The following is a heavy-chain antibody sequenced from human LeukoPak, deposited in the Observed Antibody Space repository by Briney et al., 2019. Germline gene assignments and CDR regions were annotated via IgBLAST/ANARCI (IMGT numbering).Heavy chain of an antibody. J-gene: IGHJ4*02. D-gene: IGHD6-13*01. V-gene: IGHV3-11*06. CDR2: ISGSGSHT. CDR3: ARVGSTVAAGTPDY. CDR1: GFTFSDYY. Sequence: GGSLRLSCAASGFTFSDYYMSWIRQTPGKGLEWLSYISGSGSHTTYADSVRGRFTISRDNAKNSLSLQVNSLRADDTAVYYCARVGSTVAAGTPDYWGQGTLVTVSS.